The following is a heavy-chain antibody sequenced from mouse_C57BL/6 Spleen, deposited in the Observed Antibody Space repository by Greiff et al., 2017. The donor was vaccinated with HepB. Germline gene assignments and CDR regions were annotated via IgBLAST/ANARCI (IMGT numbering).Heavy chain of an antibody. CDR3: ARGYDYDGLAY. Sequence: EVKLLESGGGLVKPGGSLKLSCAASGFTFSDYGMHWVRQAPEKGLEWVAYISSGSSTIYYADTVKGRFTISRDNAKNTLFLQMTSLRSEDTAMYYCARGYDYDGLAYWGQGTLVTVSA. J-gene: IGHJ3*01. CDR1: GFTFSDYG. CDR2: ISSGSSTI. V-gene: IGHV5-17*01. D-gene: IGHD2-4*01.